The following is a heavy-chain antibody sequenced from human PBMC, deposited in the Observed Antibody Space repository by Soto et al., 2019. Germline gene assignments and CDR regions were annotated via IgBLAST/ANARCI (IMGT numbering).Heavy chain of an antibody. V-gene: IGHV4-39*01. J-gene: IGHJ4*02. CDR3: ARKPGTAVAGLRSFYFDY. CDR1: GGSISSSTYY. Sequence: QLQLQESGPGLVEPSGTLSLTCTVSGGSISSSTYYWGWIRQPTGRGLEWIGSVYYGGSTYYNPSLKSRVTISVDTSKNQFSLKLSSVTAADTAVYYCARKPGTAVAGLRSFYFDYWGQGTQVTVSS. D-gene: IGHD6-19*01. CDR2: VYYGGST.